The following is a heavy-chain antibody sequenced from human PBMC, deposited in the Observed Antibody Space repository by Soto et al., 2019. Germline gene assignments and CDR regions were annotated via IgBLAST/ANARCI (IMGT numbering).Heavy chain of an antibody. Sequence: GASVKVSCKASGYTFTSYAMNWVRQAPGQGLEWMGWINTNTGNPTYAQGFTGRFVFSLDTSVSTAYLQICSLKAEDTAVYYCARSHLSPKDPSHWVYDFWSGYYSSGSYRDGMDVWGQGTTVTVSS. CDR1: GYTFTSYA. V-gene: IGHV7-4-1*01. CDR3: ARSHLSPKDPSHWVYDFWSGYYSSGSYRDGMDV. D-gene: IGHD3-3*01. CDR2: INTNTGNP. J-gene: IGHJ6*02.